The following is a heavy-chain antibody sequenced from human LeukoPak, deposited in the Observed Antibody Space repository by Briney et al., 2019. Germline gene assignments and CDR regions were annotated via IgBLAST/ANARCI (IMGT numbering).Heavy chain of an antibody. Sequence: TSETLSLTCNVSGVSVSDGRYYWTWIRQHPGKGLERIGYKYYSGSAKYNPSLKSRLTISVDTSKNQFSLQLTSVTAADTATYYCATPYCSSISCLDVFSMWGQGTRVTVSS. V-gene: IGHV4-31*03. CDR3: ATPYCSSISCLDVFSM. CDR1: GVSVSDGRYY. CDR2: KYYSGSA. J-gene: IGHJ3*02. D-gene: IGHD2-2*01.